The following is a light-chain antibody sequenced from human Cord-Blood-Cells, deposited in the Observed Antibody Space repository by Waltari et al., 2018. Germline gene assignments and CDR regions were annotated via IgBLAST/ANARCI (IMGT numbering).Light chain of an antibody. J-gene: IGLJ3*02. CDR1: SSDVGGYNY. CDR2: DVS. Sequence: QPALPQPASVSGSPGQSITTSCTGTSSDVGGYNYVPWYQQHPGKAPKLMIYDVSKRPSGVSNRFSGSKSGNTASLTISGLQAEDEADYYCSSYTSSSTWVFGGGTKLTVL. V-gene: IGLV2-14*01. CDR3: SSYTSSSTWV.